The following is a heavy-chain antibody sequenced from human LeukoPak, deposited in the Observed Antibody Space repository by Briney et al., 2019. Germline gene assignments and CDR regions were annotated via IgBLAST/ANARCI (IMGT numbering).Heavy chain of an antibody. CDR1: GYTFTSYA. CDR3: ARESRESSLTYYYGSGSYFYYYWYGMDV. J-gene: IGHJ6*02. V-gene: IGHV1-3*01. D-gene: IGHD3-10*01. CDR2: INAGNGNT. Sequence: ASVKVSCKASGYTFTSYAMHWVRQAPGQRLEWMGWINAGNGNTKYSQKFQGRVTITRDTSASTAYMELSSLRSEDTAVYYCARESRESSLTYYYGSGSYFYYYWYGMDVWGQGTTVTVSS.